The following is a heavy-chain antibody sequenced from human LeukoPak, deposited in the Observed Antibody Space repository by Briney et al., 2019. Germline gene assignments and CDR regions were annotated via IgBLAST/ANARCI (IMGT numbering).Heavy chain of an antibody. CDR1: GGSISSYY. CDR2: INTSGST. V-gene: IGHV4-4*07. D-gene: IGHD4-11*01. Sequence: SETLSLTCSVSGGSISSYYWSWIRQPAAKGLEWIGRINTSGSTNYNPSLESRVTMSVDTTKNQFSLQLTSVTAADTAVYYCVREMTTVNWFDPWGQGTLVTVSS. J-gene: IGHJ5*02. CDR3: VREMTTVNWFDP.